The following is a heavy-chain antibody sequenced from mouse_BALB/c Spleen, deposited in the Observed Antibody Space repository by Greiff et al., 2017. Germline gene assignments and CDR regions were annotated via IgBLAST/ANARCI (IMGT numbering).Heavy chain of an antibody. V-gene: IGHV2-2*02. CDR1: GFSLTSYG. Sequence: QVQLQQSGPGLVQPSQSLSITCTVSGFSLTSYGVHWVRQSPGKGLEWLGVIWSGGSTDYNAAFISRLSISKDNSKSQVFFKMNSLQANDTAMYYCARGGGNYVSYYYAMDYWGQGTSVTVSS. D-gene: IGHD2-1*01. CDR3: ARGGGNYVSYYYAMDY. J-gene: IGHJ4*01. CDR2: IWSGGST.